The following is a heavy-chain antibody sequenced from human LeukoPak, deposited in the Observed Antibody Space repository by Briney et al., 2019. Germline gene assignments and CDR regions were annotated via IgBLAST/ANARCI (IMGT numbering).Heavy chain of an antibody. Sequence: GGSLRLSCAASGFTFSSYAMSWVRQAPGKGLEWVSAISGSGGSTYYADSVKGRFTISRDNAKNSLYLQMNSLRGEDTAVYYCARSVGVLDYWGQGTLVTVSS. V-gene: IGHV3-23*01. CDR1: GFTFSSYA. CDR2: ISGSGGST. D-gene: IGHD3-16*01. J-gene: IGHJ4*02. CDR3: ARSVGVLDY.